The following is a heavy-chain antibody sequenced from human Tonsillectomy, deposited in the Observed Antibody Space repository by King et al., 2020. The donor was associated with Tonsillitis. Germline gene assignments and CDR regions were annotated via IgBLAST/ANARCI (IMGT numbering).Heavy chain of an antibody. Sequence: QLQESGPGVVKPSETLSLTCSVSGDSIRSGDHYWAWIRQPPGKGLEWIGYMYYSGTIFYNPSLKSRITISGGTSEHRFSLKLSSVTAADTAVYFCARYVSGSFDYWGQGALVTVSS. CDR3: ARYVSGSFDY. CDR2: MYYSGTI. CDR1: GDSIRSGDHY. V-gene: IGHV4-39*01. D-gene: IGHD1-26*01. J-gene: IGHJ4*02.